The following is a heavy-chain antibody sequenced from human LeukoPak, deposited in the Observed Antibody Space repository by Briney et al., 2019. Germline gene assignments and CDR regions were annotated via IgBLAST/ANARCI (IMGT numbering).Heavy chain of an antibody. D-gene: IGHD3-22*01. CDR2: ISGSGGST. V-gene: IGHV3-23*01. J-gene: IGHJ4*02. CDR1: GFTFSSYE. CDR3: AKCSPAPYYDSSGYYDFDY. Sequence: GGSLRLSCAASGFTFSSYEMNWVRQAPGKGLEWVSAISGSGGSTYYADSVKGRFTISRDNSKNTLYLQMNSLRAEDTAVYYCAKCSPAPYYDSSGYYDFDYWGQGTLVTVSS.